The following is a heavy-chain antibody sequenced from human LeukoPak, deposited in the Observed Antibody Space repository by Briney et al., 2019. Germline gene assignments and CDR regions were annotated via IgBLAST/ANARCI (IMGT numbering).Heavy chain of an antibody. CDR3: AGEIGTYKLGQFDY. D-gene: IGHD7-27*01. CDR2: VQNDVTTK. Sequence: GGSLRLSCAASGLIFSNYGMHWIRQAPGKGLEWVAFVQNDVTTKYYADSVKGRFTISRDNSRNSFYLQMNSLGGEDTAVYYCAGEIGTYKLGQFDYWGRGTLVTVSS. CDR1: GLIFSNYG. V-gene: IGHV3-30*02. J-gene: IGHJ4*02.